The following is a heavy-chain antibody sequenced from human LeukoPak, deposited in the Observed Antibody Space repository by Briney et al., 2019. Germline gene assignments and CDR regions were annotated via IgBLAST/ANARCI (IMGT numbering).Heavy chain of an antibody. Sequence: GGSLRPSCAASGFTFSSYWMHWVRQAPGMGLVWVSRINSDGSSTSYADSVKGRFTISRDNAKNTLYLQMNSLRAEDTAVYYCAREDDFWSGYYGSWGQGTLVTVSS. D-gene: IGHD3-3*01. CDR2: INSDGSST. CDR3: AREDDFWSGYYGS. J-gene: IGHJ4*02. CDR1: GFTFSSYW. V-gene: IGHV3-74*01.